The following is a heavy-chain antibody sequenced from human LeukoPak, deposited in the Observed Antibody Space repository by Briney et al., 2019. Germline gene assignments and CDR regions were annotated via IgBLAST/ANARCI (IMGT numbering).Heavy chain of an antibody. CDR1: GGSFSGYY. CDR2: INHSGST. V-gene: IGHV4-34*01. J-gene: IGHJ4*02. CDR3: ARGYGSDIVVVPAAIPIKYYFDY. D-gene: IGHD2-2*02. Sequence: SETLSLTCAVYGGSFSGYYWSWIRQPPGKGLEWIGEINHSGSTNYNPSLKSRVTISVDTSKNQFSLKLSSVTAADTAVYYCARGYGSDIVVVPAAIPIKYYFDYWGQGTLVTVSS.